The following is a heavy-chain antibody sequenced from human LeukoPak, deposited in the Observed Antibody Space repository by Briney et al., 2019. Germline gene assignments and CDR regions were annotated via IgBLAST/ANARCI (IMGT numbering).Heavy chain of an antibody. J-gene: IGHJ3*02. CDR1: GGSISSYY. V-gene: IGHV4-59*01. Sequence: SETLSLTCTVSGGSISSYYWSWIRQPPGKGLEWIGYIYYSGSTNYNPSLKSRVTISVDTSKNQFSLKLRSVTAADTAVYYCARTSGDAFDIWGQGTMVTVSS. CDR3: ARTSGDAFDI. CDR2: IYYSGST.